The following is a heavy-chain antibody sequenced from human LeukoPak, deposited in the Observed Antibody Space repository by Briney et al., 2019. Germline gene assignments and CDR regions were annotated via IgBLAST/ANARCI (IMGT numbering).Heavy chain of an antibody. CDR3: ARAYIVVVPAAVNWFDP. D-gene: IGHD2-2*01. V-gene: IGHV1-2*02. J-gene: IGHJ5*02. Sequence: ASVKVFCKASGYTFTGYYMHWGRQAPGQGLEVVGWINPNSGGTSYAQKFKGRVNMTRDTSISTAYMELSRLRSDDTAVYYCARAYIVVVPAAVNWFDPWGQGTLVTVSS. CDR2: INPNSGGT. CDR1: GYTFTGYY.